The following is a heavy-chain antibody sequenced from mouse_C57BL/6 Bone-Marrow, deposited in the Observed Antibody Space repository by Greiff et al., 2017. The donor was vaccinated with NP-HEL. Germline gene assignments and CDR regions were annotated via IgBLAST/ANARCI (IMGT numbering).Heavy chain of an antibody. CDR3: ARKDYGSAVAY. V-gene: IGHV2-9-1*01. D-gene: IGHD1-1*01. CDR2: IWTGGGT. J-gene: IGHJ3*01. Sequence: VKLVESGPGLVAPSQSLSITCTVSGFSLTSYAISWVRQPPGKGLEWIGVIWTGGGTNYNSALKSRLSIIKANTKVQVFLKMNSLQTEDTARYYCARKDYGSAVAYWGQGTLVTVSA. CDR1: GFSLTSYA.